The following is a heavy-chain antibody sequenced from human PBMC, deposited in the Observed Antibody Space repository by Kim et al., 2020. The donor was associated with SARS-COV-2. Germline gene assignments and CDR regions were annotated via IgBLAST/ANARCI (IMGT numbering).Heavy chain of an antibody. V-gene: IGHV3-53*01. Sequence: GGSLRLSCAASGFTVSSNYMSWVRQAPGKGLEWVSVIYSGGSTYYADSVKGRFTISRDNSKNTLYLQMNSLRAEDTAVYYCARDGRYCSGGSCYSGTSWGQGTLVTVSS. CDR3: ARDGRYCSGGSCYSGTS. CDR2: IYSGGST. D-gene: IGHD2-15*01. CDR1: GFTVSSNY. J-gene: IGHJ5*02.